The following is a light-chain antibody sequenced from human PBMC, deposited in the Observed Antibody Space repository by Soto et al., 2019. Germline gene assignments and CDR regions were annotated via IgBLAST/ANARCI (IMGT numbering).Light chain of an antibody. CDR3: SSYTSSSTLGV. Sequence: QSALTQPASVSGSPGQSITISCTGTSSDVGGYNYVSWYQKHPGKAPKLMIYDVSNRPSGVSNRFSGAKSGNTASLTSSGLQAEDEADYYCSSYTSSSTLGVFGTGTKLTVL. V-gene: IGLV2-14*01. J-gene: IGLJ1*01. CDR2: DVS. CDR1: SSDVGGYNY.